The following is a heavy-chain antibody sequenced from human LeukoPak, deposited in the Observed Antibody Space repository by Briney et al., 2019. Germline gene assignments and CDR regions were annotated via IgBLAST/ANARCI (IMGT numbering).Heavy chain of an antibody. J-gene: IGHJ3*02. D-gene: IGHD5-24*01. CDR1: CGSISSYY. CDR2: IYYSGST. V-gene: IGHV4-59*01. CDR3: AGRLWRRDGYNLSAFDI. Sequence: KPSETLSLTCTVSCGSISSYYWNWIRQPPGKGLEWIGYIYYSGSTNYNPSLKSRVTISVDTSKKQFSLKLSSVTAADTAVYYCAGRLWRRDGYNLSAFDIWGQGTMVTVSS.